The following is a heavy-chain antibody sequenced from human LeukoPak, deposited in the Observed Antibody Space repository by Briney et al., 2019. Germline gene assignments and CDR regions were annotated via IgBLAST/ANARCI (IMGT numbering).Heavy chain of an antibody. Sequence: SETLSLTCAVYGGSFSGYYWSWIREPPGKGLEWIGEINHSGSTNYNPSLKSRVTISVDTSKNQFSLKLRSVTAADTATYYCARVRFVEWLPTENWFDPWGQGTLVTVSS. CDR1: GGSFSGYY. D-gene: IGHD3-3*01. V-gene: IGHV4-34*01. CDR3: ARVRFVEWLPTENWFDP. CDR2: INHSGST. J-gene: IGHJ5*02.